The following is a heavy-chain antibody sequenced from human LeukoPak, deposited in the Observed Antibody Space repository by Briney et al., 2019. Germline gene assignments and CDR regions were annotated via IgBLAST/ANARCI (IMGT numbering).Heavy chain of an antibody. D-gene: IGHD6-19*01. J-gene: IGHJ4*02. Sequence: PGRSLRLSCAASGFTFSSYPMHWVRQAPGKGLEWVAVISYDGSNKYYADSVKGPFTISRDNSKNTLYLQMNSLRAEDTAVYYCARVGTFLKQWLVPLDYWGQGTLVTVSS. CDR1: GFTFSSYP. CDR3: ARVGTFLKQWLVPLDY. CDR2: ISYDGSNK. V-gene: IGHV3-30-3*01.